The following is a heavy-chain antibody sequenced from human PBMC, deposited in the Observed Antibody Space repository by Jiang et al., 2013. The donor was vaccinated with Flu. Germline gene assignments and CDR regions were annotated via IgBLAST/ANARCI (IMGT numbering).Heavy chain of an antibody. CDR3: ASSGYDVLYYYYGMDV. Sequence: GAEVKKPGASVKVSCKASGYTFTSYAMHWVRQAPGQRLEWMGWINAGNGNTKYSQKFQGRVTITRDTSASTAYMELSSLRSEDTAVYYCASSGYDVLYYYYGMDVWGQGTTVTVSS. J-gene: IGHJ6*02. D-gene: IGHD5-12*01. V-gene: IGHV1-3*01. CDR1: GYTFTSYA. CDR2: INAGNGNT.